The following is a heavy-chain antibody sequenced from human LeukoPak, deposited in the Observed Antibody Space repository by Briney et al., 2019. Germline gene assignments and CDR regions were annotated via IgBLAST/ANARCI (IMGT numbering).Heavy chain of an antibody. CDR2: IYYSGST. CDR1: GGSISSSSYY. V-gene: IGHV4-39*01. Sequence: SETLSLTCTVSGGSISSSSYYWGWIRQPPGKGLEWIGGIYYSGSTYYNPSLKSRVTISVDTSKNQFSLKLSSVTAADTAVYYCARYERGYSGYHPRDRTYYFDYWGQGTLVTVSS. CDR3: ARYERGYSGYHPRDRTYYFDY. J-gene: IGHJ4*02. D-gene: IGHD5-12*01.